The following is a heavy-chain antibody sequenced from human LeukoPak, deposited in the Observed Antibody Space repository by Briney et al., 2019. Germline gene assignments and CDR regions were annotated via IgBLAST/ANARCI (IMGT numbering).Heavy chain of an antibody. CDR3: ARARLHHNYGSGTNFDY. CDR1: GDSVSSNSAA. J-gene: IGHJ4*02. Sequence: SQTLSLTCAISGDSVSSNSAAWDWIRQSPSRGLEWLGRTYYRSNWSNDYAVSVTSRITINPDTSKHQFSLQLNSVTPEDTAVYYCARARLHHNYGSGTNFDYWGQGSLVTVSS. V-gene: IGHV6-1*01. CDR2: TYYRSNWSN. D-gene: IGHD3-10*01.